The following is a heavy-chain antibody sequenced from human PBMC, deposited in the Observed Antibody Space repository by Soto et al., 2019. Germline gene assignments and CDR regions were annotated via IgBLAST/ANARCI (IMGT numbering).Heavy chain of an antibody. D-gene: IGHD3-3*01. CDR1: GGSISSSSYY. V-gene: IGHV4-39*01. CDR2: IYYSGST. J-gene: IGHJ4*02. CDR3: ASLAYYDSK. Sequence: PSETLSLTCTVSGGSISSSSYYWGWIRQPPGKGLEWIGSIYYSGSTYYNPSLKSRVTISVDTSKNQFSLKLSSVTAADTAVYYCASLAYYDSKWGQGTLVTVSS.